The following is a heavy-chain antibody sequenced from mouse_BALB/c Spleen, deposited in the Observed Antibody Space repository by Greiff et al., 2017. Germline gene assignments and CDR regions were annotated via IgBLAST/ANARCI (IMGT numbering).Heavy chain of an antibody. J-gene: IGHJ2*01. CDR2: IYPSDSYT. CDR1: GYTFTSYW. CDR3: TRYGNLYYFDY. D-gene: IGHD2-1*01. V-gene: IGHV1-69*02. Sequence: QVHVKQPGAELVRPGASVKLSCKASGYTFTSYWINWVKQRPGQGLEWIGNIYPSDSYTNYNQKFKDKATLTVDKSSSTAYMQLSSPTSEDSAVYYCTRYGNLYYFDYWGQGTTLTVSS.